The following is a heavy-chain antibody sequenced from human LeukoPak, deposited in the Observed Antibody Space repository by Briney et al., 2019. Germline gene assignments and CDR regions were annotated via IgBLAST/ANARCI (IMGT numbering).Heavy chain of an antibody. CDR1: GYSISSGYY. CDR2: IYHSGST. D-gene: IGHD1-26*01. V-gene: IGHV4-38-2*01. Sequence: SETLSLTCAVSGYSISSGYYWGWIRQPPGKGLEWIGSIYHSGSTYCNPSLKSRVTISVDTSKNQFSLKLSSVTAADTAVYYCARLSIVGATLPDFDYWGQGTLVTVSS. CDR3: ARLSIVGATLPDFDY. J-gene: IGHJ4*02.